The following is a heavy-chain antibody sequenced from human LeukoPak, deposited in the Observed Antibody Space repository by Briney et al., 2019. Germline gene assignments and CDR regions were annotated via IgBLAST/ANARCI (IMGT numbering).Heavy chain of an antibody. J-gene: IGHJ3*02. Sequence: SETLSLTCAVSGGSISSGSYSWSWIRQPPGEGLEWIGYIYPRGSTYYNPSLKSRVILSLDKSANQFSLNLSSVTAADTAVYYCAREDYYGSGAAFDIWGQGTMVTVSS. D-gene: IGHD3-10*01. CDR2: IYPRGST. V-gene: IGHV4-30-2*01. CDR1: GGSISSGSYS. CDR3: AREDYYGSGAAFDI.